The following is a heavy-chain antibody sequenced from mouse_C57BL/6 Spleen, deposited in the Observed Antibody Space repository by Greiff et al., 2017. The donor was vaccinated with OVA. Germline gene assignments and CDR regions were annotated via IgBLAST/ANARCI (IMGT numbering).Heavy chain of an antibody. CDR1: GYTFTSYW. D-gene: IGHD2-4*01. J-gene: IGHJ3*01. Sequence: VQLQQPGAELVKPGASVKLSCKASGYTFTSYWMHWVKQRPGQGLEWIGMIHPNSGSTNYNEKFKSKATLTVDKSSSTAYMQLSSLTSEDSAVYYCARGDYDGGHWFAYWGQGTLVTVSA. CDR3: ARGDYDGGHWFAY. V-gene: IGHV1-64*01. CDR2: IHPNSGST.